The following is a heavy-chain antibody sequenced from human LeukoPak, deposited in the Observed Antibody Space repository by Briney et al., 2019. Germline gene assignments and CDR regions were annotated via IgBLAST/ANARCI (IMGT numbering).Heavy chain of an antibody. D-gene: IGHD2-2*01. CDR3: ASAIYCSSTSCHPWFDP. J-gene: IGHJ5*02. V-gene: IGHV3-7*01. Sequence: SGXXLRLSCAASGFTLSSYWMSWVRQAPGKGLEWVANIKQDGSDKYYLPSLKRRFTISTDNAKNSLYLQMNSLRAEDTAVYYCASAIYCSSTSCHPWFDPWGQGTLVTVSS. CDR2: IKQDGSDK. CDR1: GFTLSSYW.